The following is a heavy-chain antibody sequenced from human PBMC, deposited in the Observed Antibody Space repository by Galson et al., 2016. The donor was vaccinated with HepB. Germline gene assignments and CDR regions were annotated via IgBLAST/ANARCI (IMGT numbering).Heavy chain of an antibody. CDR1: GLTLDPYA. J-gene: IGHJ6*04. V-gene: IGHV3-9*01. Sequence: SLRLSCAASGLTLDPYAMHWVRQPPGKGLEWVSGISYNSGVKAYADPVKGRFTISRDNAKNALYLQMNSLRVDDTALYYCTKIWDPVPGHYGMDLWGKGTTFTVSS. CDR3: TKIWDPVPGHYGMDL. D-gene: IGHD1-26*01. CDR2: ISYNSGVK.